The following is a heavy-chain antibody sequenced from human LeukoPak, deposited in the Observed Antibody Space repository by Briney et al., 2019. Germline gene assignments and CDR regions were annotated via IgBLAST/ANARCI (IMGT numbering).Heavy chain of an antibody. CDR3: ARGQTVSGAKYYFDL. D-gene: IGHD3-10*01. CDR2: IRSRIYGGAP. Sequence: PGGSLRLSCLTSGFTFRDYGLGWVRQAPGMGLEWVSFIRSRIYGGAPEYAASVRGRFSVSRDDSESIAYLQMNNLKSEDTAVYYCARGQTVSGAKYYFDLWGPGTLVTVSS. J-gene: IGHJ4*02. V-gene: IGHV3-49*04. CDR1: GFTFRDYG.